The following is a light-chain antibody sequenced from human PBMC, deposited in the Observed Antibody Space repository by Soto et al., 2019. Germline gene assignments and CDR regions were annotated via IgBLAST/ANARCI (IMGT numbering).Light chain of an antibody. J-gene: IGKJ1*01. CDR1: QSLVYSDGNTY. V-gene: IGKV2-30*01. CDR2: QVS. CDR3: RQNTQWPWT. Sequence: DIVMTQSPLSLPVTLGQPASISCSSSQSLVYSDGNTYLNWFQQRPGQSPRRLIYQVSNRDSGVPDRCSGRGAGTEFTLEISREEADDVGVYYRRQNTQWPWTFGQGTKVEIK.